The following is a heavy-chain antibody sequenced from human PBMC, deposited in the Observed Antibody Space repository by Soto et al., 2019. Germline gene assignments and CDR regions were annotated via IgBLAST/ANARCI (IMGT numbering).Heavy chain of an antibody. CDR1: GGSISSGGYS. Sequence: SQTLSLTCAVSGGSISSGGYSWSWIRQPPGKGLEWIGYIYHSGSTYYNPSLKSRVTISVDRSKNQFSLKLSSVTAADTAVYYCARGRLLWFGTDWFDPWGQGTLVTVSS. V-gene: IGHV4-30-2*01. CDR2: IYHSGST. D-gene: IGHD3-10*01. J-gene: IGHJ5*02. CDR3: ARGRLLWFGTDWFDP.